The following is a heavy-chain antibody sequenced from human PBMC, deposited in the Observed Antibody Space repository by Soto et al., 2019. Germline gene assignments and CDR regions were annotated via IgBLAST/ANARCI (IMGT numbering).Heavy chain of an antibody. D-gene: IGHD1-1*01. CDR3: ARRGDGYKYDS. V-gene: IGHV5-51*01. CDR2: IDPSDSDT. J-gene: IGHJ5*01. CDR1: GYRFTNNW. Sequence: PGESLKISCKGYGYRFTNNWIGWVRQMPGKGLEWMGIIDPSDSDTRYSTSFQGQVKMSADKSITTAYLQWSSLKASDAALYYCARRGDGYKYDSWGQGTMVTVSS.